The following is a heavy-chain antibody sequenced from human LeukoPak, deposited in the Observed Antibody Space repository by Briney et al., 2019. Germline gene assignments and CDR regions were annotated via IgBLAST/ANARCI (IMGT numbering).Heavy chain of an antibody. CDR2: IYHSGST. D-gene: IGHD2-21*02. CDR1: GGSISSGGYS. Sequence: SETLSLTCAVSGGSISSGGYSWSWIRQPPGKGLEWIGYIYHSGSTYYNPSLKSRVTISVDRSKNQFSLKLSSVTAADTAVYYCARAYCGGDCYFLDYWGQETLVTVSS. J-gene: IGHJ4*02. CDR3: ARAYCGGDCYFLDY. V-gene: IGHV4-30-2*01.